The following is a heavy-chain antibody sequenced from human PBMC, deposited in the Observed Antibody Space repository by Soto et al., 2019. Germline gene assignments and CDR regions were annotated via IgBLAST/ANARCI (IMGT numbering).Heavy chain of an antibody. J-gene: IGHJ3*02. CDR3: TTDSCSGGGCPNEAFDI. CDR1: GFTFSNAW. CDR2: IKSKTDGGTT. D-gene: IGHD2-15*01. Sequence: GGSLRLSCADSGFTFSNAWLSWVRQAPGKGLEWVGRIKSKTDGGTTDYAAHVKGRFTISRDDSKNTLYLQMNTLKTEDTAMYYCTTDSCSGGGCPNEAFDIWGQGKMVT. V-gene: IGHV3-15*05.